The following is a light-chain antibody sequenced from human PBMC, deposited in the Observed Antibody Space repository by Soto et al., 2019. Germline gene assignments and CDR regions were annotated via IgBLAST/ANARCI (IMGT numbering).Light chain of an antibody. CDR1: TGSVTSGHY. J-gene: IGLJ1*01. CDR2: DTT. CDR3: LLSYSGGDSV. Sequence: QTVVTQEASLTVSPGGTVTLTCGSSTGSVTSGHYPYWFQQKPGQAPRTLIYDTTNRLSWTPARFSGSLLGDKAALTLSGAQPEDEADYYCLLSYSGGDSVFGSGTKLTVL. V-gene: IGLV7-46*01.